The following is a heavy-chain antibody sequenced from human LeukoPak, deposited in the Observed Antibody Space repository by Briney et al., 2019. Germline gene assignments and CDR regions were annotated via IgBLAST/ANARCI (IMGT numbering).Heavy chain of an antibody. CDR2: IRSKANSYAT. J-gene: IGHJ4*02. V-gene: IGHV3-73*01. Sequence: GGSLKLSCAASGFTFSGSAMHWVRQASGKGLEWVGRIRSKANSYATTYAASVKGRFTISRDDSKNTAYLQMNSLKTEDTAVYYCTSQGVIDYWGQGTLVTVSS. CDR3: TSQGVIDY. CDR1: GFTFSGSA. D-gene: IGHD3-16*01.